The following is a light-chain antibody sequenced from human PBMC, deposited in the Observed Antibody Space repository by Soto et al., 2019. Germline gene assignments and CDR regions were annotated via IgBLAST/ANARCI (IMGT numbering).Light chain of an antibody. CDR3: CSYAGSYPWV. J-gene: IGLJ7*01. CDR2: DVT. Sequence: QSALTQPRSVSGSPGQSVTISCTGTSSDVGGYNYVSWYQQNPGKAPKLMIYDVTKRPSGVPDRFSGSKSGNTASLTISGLQAEDEADYYCCSYAGSYPWVFGGGTQLTVL. V-gene: IGLV2-11*01. CDR1: SSDVGGYNY.